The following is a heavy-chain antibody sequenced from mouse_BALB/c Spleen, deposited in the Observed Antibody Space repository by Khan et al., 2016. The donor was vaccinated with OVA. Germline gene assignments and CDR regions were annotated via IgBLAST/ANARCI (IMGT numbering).Heavy chain of an antibody. Sequence: QVQLQQSGAELVRPGASVKLSCQTSGYTFTSYWIHWVKQRSGQGLEWIARLYPGNDNTYYNEKLKDKATVTADKSSSTAYMQLSSLKSEYSAVXFCAREDALYYFDYWGQGTTLTVSS. CDR2: LYPGNDNT. CDR1: GYTFTSYW. J-gene: IGHJ2*01. CDR3: AREDALYYFDY. V-gene: IGHV1S132*01.